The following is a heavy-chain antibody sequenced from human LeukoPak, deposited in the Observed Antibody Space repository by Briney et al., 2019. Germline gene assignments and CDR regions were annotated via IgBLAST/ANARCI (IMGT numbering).Heavy chain of an antibody. CDR1: GFTFSSYA. CDR2: ISDTSGSK. Sequence: HPGGSLRLSCAASGFTFSSYAMSWVRQAPGKGLEWVSDISDTSGSKNYADSVKGRFTISRDNPKNTLFLQMNSLRAENTAVYYCAKRDYYYYMDVWGKGTTVTVSS. J-gene: IGHJ6*03. CDR3: AKRDYYYYMDV. V-gene: IGHV3-23*01.